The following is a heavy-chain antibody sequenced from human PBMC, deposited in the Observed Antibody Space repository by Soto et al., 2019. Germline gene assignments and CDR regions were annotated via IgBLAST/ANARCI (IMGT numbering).Heavy chain of an antibody. J-gene: IGHJ3*02. CDR2: ISGSGGST. D-gene: IGHD3-16*02. V-gene: IGHV3-23*01. CDR3: AKGEFGGSYRKDAFDI. CDR1: GFTFSSYA. Sequence: EVQLLESGGGLVQPGGSLRLSCAASGFTFSSYAMSWVRQAPGKGLEWVSAISGSGGSTYYADSVKGRFTISRDNSKNPLYLQMNSLRAEDTAVYYCAKGEFGGSYRKDAFDIWGQGTMVTVSS.